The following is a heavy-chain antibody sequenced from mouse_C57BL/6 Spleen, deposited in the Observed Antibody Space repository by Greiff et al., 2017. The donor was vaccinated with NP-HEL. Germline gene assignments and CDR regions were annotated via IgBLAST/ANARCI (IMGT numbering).Heavy chain of an antibody. CDR2: ISGGSSAI. CDR3: ARPPYYYGSV. CDR1: GFTFSDYG. V-gene: IGHV5-17*01. Sequence: EVQVVESGGGLVKPGGSLKLSCAASGFTFSDYGMHWVRQAPEKGLEWVAYISGGSSAIYYADTVKGRFTISRDNAKNTLFLQMTSLRSEDTAMYYCARPPYYYGSVWGTGTTVTVSS. J-gene: IGHJ1*03. D-gene: IGHD1-1*01.